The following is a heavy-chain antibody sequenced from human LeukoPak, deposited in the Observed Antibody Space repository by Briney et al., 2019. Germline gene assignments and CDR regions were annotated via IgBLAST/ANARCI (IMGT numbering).Heavy chain of an antibody. CDR2: ISGSGGST. D-gene: IGHD5-18*01. V-gene: IGHV3-23*01. Sequence: GGSLRLSCAASGFTFSSYAMSWVRQAPGKGLEWVSAISGSGGSTHYADSVKGRFTISRDNSKNTLYLQMNSLRAEDTTVYYCAKSFSGYSYGDDYWGQGTLVTVSS. J-gene: IGHJ4*02. CDR3: AKSFSGYSYGDDY. CDR1: GFTFSSYA.